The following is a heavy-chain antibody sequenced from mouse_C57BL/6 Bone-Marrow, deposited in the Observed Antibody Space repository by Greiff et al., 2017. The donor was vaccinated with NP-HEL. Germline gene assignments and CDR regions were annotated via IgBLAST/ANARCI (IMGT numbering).Heavy chain of an antibody. CDR1: GYTFTSYW. CDR3: ARGYGYDPAWFAY. Sequence: QVQLQQPGAELVKPGASVKMSCQASGYTFTSYWITWVKQRPGQGLEWIGDIYPGSGSTNYNEKFKSKATLTVDTSSSTAYMQLSSLTSEDSAVYYCARGYGYDPAWFAYWGQGTLVTVSA. CDR2: IYPGSGST. J-gene: IGHJ3*01. V-gene: IGHV1-55*01. D-gene: IGHD2-2*01.